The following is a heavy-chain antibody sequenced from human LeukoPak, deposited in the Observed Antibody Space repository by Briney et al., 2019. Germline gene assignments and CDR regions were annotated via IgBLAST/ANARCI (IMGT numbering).Heavy chain of an antibody. CDR1: GFTFDDYA. D-gene: IGHD2-15*01. J-gene: IGHJ4*02. Sequence: GGSLRLSCAASGFTFDDYAMHWVLQGPGKGLEWVPGISWNSGRIGYADSVKGRITISRDNAKNSLYLQMNSLRAEDTAVYYCAKDLATPSPKFGFDYWGQGTLVTVSS. CDR2: ISWNSGRI. V-gene: IGHV3-9*01. CDR3: AKDLATPSPKFGFDY.